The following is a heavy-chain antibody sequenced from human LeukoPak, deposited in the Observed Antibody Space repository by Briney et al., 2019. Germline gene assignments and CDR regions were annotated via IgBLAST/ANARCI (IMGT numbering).Heavy chain of an antibody. D-gene: IGHD3-10*01. V-gene: IGHV3-23*01. CDR1: GLTGSHNY. CDR3: ARDRGPTGPTYYYGSGSPSY. CDR2: ISGSGGST. Sequence: GGSLRLSCAASGLTGSHNYVSWVRQAPGKGLEWVSAISGSGGSTYYADSVKGRFTISRDNSKNTLYLQMNSLRAEDTAVYYCARDRGPTGPTYYYGSGSPSYWGQGTLVTVSS. J-gene: IGHJ4*02.